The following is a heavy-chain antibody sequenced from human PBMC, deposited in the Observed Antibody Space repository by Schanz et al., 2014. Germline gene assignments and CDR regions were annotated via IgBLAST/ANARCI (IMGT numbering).Heavy chain of an antibody. CDR2: VYNNGRT. J-gene: IGHJ6*02. CDR3: YGMDV. V-gene: IGHV4-59*12. Sequence: QVQLQESGPGLVRPSETLSLTCTVSGASMDNYYWSWIRQPPGKGLEWIGYVYNNGRTYYNPSLKGGVAISVDTSKNQFSLRLPSVTAADTAVYYCYGMDVWGQGTTVTVSS. CDR1: GASMDNYY.